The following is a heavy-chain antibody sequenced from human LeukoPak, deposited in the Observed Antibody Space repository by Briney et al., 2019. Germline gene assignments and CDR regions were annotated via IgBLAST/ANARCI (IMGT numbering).Heavy chain of an antibody. J-gene: IGHJ4*02. CDR1: GFTFSSHW. V-gene: IGHV3-23*01. CDR2: ISGSGGST. D-gene: IGHD3-3*01. Sequence: PGGSLRLSCAASGFTFSSHWMSWVRQAPGKGLEWVSAISGSGGSTYYADSVKGRFTISRDNSKNTLYLQMNSLRAEDTAVYYCAKLPILRFLEGFDYWGQGTLVTVSS. CDR3: AKLPILRFLEGFDY.